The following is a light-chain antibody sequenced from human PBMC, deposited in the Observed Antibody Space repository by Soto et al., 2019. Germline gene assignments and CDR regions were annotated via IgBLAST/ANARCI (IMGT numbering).Light chain of an antibody. CDR1: SSDVGGYNY. V-gene: IGLV2-14*01. CDR2: DVS. Sequence: SALTQPASVSGSPGQSTTISCTGTSSDVGGYNYVSWYQQHPGKAPKLMIYDVSNRPSGVSNRFSGSKSGNTASLTISGLQAEDEADYYCSSYTSSSTLDYVFGTGTKLTVL. CDR3: SSYTSSSTLDYV. J-gene: IGLJ1*01.